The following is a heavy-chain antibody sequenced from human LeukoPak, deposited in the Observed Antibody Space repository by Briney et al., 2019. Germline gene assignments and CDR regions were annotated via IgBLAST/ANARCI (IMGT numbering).Heavy chain of an antibody. Sequence: GGSLRLSCAASRFTFSDYDMNWVRQPPGKGREWVAFISRSGDYIFYADSVEGRFTISRDNTQDSLYLQMNSLRPEDTALYYCAFLLGNFYNPDFWGQGTLVTVSS. J-gene: IGHJ4*02. CDR1: RFTFSDYD. CDR2: ISRSGDYI. CDR3: AFLLGNFYNPDF. D-gene: IGHD3-10*01. V-gene: IGHV3-21*01.